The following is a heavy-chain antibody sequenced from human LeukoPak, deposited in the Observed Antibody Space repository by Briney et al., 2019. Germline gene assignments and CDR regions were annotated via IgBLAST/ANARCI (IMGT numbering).Heavy chain of an antibody. J-gene: IGHJ5*02. CDR3: ARGRWFDP. CDR1: GGSFSGYY. Sequence: SETLSFTCAVYGGSFSGYYWGWIRQPPGKGLGWIGEINHSGSTNYNPSLKSRVTISVDTSKNQFSLKLSSVTAADTAVYYCARGRWFDPWGQGTLVTVSS. V-gene: IGHV4-34*01. CDR2: INHSGST.